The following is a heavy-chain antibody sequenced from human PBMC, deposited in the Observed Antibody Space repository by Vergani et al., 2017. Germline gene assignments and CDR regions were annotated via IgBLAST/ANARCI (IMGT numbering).Heavy chain of an antibody. V-gene: IGHV3-53*01. CDR3: ARVTRFMVNYMDV. CDR1: GFTVSSNY. CDR2: IYSGGST. J-gene: IGHJ6*03. Sequence: EVQLVESGGGLIQPGGSLRLSCAASGFTVSSNYMSWVRPAPGKGLEWVSVIYSGGSTYYADAVKGRFTISRDNSKNTLYLQMNSLRAEDTAVYYCARVTRFMVNYMDVWGKGTTVTVSS. D-gene: IGHD3-3*01.